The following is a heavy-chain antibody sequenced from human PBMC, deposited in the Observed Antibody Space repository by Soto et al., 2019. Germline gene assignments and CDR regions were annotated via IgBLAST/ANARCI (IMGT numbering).Heavy chain of an antibody. J-gene: IGHJ6*02. D-gene: IGHD2-8*01. CDR2: VDSDGSGT. CDR3: TTGGDLMVYAMGRHYYYYYGMGV. V-gene: IGHV3-74*01. Sequence: GGSLRLSCVASGITFSGYWMHWVRQVPGKGLVWVARVDSDGSGTSYADSVKGRFTISRDDPKNTLYLQMNSLKTEDTAVYYCTTGGDLMVYAMGRHYYYYYGMGVWGQGTTVTVSS. CDR1: GITFSGYW.